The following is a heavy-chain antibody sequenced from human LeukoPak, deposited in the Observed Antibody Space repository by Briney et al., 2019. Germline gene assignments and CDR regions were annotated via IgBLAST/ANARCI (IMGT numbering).Heavy chain of an antibody. J-gene: IGHJ5*02. V-gene: IGHV3-64*01. CDR3: AKESEDYYYGSGRRSNWFDP. CDR2: ISSNGGST. Sequence: GGSLRLSCAASGFTFSSYAMHWVRQAPGKGLEYVSAISSNGGSTYYANSVKGRFTISRDNSKNTLYLQMNSLRAEDTAVYYCAKESEDYYYGSGRRSNWFDPWGQGTLVTVSS. D-gene: IGHD3-10*01. CDR1: GFTFSSYA.